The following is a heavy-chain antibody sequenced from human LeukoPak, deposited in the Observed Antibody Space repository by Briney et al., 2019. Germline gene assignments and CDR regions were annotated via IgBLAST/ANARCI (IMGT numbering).Heavy chain of an antibody. CDR3: ARATLIAAAGNWFDP. CDR2: INHSGST. V-gene: IGHV4-34*01. D-gene: IGHD6-13*01. Sequence: PSETLSLTCAVYGGSFSGYYWSWIRQPPGKGLEWIGEINHSGSTNYNPSLKRRVTISVDTSKNQFSLKLSSVTAADTAVYYCARATLIAAAGNWFDPWGQGTLVTVSS. CDR1: GGSFSGYY. J-gene: IGHJ5*02.